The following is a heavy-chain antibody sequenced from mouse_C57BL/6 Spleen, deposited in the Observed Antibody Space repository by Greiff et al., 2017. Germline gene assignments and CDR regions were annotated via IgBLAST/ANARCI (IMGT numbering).Heavy chain of an antibody. Sequence: EVKVVESGPELVKPGDSVKISCKASGYSFTGYFMNWVMQSHGKSLEWIGRINPYNGDTFYNQKFKGKATLTVDKSSSTAHMELRSLTSEDSAVYYCARGHGSSYHWYFDVWGTGTTVTVSS. V-gene: IGHV1-20*01. CDR1: GYSFTGYF. D-gene: IGHD1-1*01. J-gene: IGHJ1*03. CDR2: INPYNGDT. CDR3: ARGHGSSYHWYFDV.